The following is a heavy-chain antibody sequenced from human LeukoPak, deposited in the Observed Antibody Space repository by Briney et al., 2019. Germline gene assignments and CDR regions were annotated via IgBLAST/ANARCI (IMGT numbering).Heavy chain of an antibody. J-gene: IGHJ5*02. D-gene: IGHD3-16*01. Sequence: GGSLRLSCAASGFTFSIYAMNWVRQAPGKGLQWVSSISSGNSYKYYADSVEGRFTISRDNAKNSLYLQMDSLRADDTAVYYCARGSFTREGWFDPWGQGTLVTVSS. CDR3: ARGSFTREGWFDP. CDR2: ISSGNSYK. CDR1: GFTFSIYA. V-gene: IGHV3-21*01.